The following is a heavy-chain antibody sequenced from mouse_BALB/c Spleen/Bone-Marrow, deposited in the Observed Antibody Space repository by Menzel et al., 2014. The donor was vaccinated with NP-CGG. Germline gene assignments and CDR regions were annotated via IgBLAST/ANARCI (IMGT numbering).Heavy chain of an antibody. D-gene: IGHD1-1*01. CDR3: ARYRYYGSSYAMDY. CDR1: GFNIKDTY. V-gene: IGHV14-3*02. CDR2: IDPANGNT. Sequence: VQLQQPGAEPVKPGASVKLSCTASGFNIKDTYMYWVKQRPEQGLEWIGRIDPANGNTKYDPKFQGKATITADTSSNTAYLQLSSLTSEDTAVYYCARYRYYGSSYAMDYWGQGTSVTVSS. J-gene: IGHJ4*01.